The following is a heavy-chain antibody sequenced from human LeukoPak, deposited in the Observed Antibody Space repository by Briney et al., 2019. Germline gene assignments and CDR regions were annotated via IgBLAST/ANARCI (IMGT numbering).Heavy chain of an antibody. J-gene: IGHJ5*02. CDR2: INPNSGGT. CDR1: GYTFTGYY. V-gene: IGHV1-2*06. Sequence: ASVKVSCKASGYTFTGYYMHWVRQAPGQGLEWMGRINPNSGGTNYAQKFQGRVTMTRDTSISTAYMELSRLRSDDTAVYYCARDRSRATSWFDLWGQGTLVTVSS. D-gene: IGHD5-24*01. CDR3: ARDRSRATSWFDL.